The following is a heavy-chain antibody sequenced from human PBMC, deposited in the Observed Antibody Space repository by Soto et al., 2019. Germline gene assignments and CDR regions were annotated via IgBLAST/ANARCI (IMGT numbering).Heavy chain of an antibody. CDR2: IHYSGRT. Sequence: PSETLSLTCAVSGGSITSGAYYWTWIRQHPGKGLEWIAYIHYSGRTYYNPSLKSRVTISVDTSNNQFSLKLSSVTAADTDVYYCARYYFDSSGYSNWFDPWGQGTLVTVSS. D-gene: IGHD3-22*01. CDR1: GGSITSGAYY. V-gene: IGHV4-31*11. J-gene: IGHJ5*02. CDR3: ARYYFDSSGYSNWFDP.